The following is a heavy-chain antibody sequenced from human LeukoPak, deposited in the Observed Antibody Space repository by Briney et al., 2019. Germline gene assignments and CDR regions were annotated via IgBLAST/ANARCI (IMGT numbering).Heavy chain of an antibody. CDR2: ISSSGSTI. CDR1: GFTFSDYY. Sequence: GGSLRLSCAASGFTFSDYYMSWIRQAPGKGLEWVSYISSSGSTIYYADSVKGRFTISRDNAKNSLYLQMNSLRAEDTAVYYCASSLGYSSGWKNYYYYYGMDVWGQGTTVTVSS. CDR3: ASSLGYSSGWKNYYYYYGMDV. D-gene: IGHD6-19*01. V-gene: IGHV3-11*01. J-gene: IGHJ6*02.